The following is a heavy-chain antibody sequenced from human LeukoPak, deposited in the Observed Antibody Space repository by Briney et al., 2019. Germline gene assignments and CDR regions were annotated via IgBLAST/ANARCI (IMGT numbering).Heavy chain of an antibody. CDR2: IKSKTDGGST. Sequence: PGGPLRLSCAASGFAFDGAWMTWVRQAPGKGLEWVGRIKSKTDGGSTEYAAPVKGRFSILRDDSKRTVYLQMNSLKTEDTAVYFCSYMPDYWGQGTLVTVSS. J-gene: IGHJ4*02. D-gene: IGHD2-2*01. CDR3: SYMPDY. CDR1: GFAFDGAW. V-gene: IGHV3-15*01.